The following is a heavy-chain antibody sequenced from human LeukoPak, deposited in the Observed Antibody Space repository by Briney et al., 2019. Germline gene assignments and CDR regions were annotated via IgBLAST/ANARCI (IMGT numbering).Heavy chain of an antibody. Sequence: PGGSLRLSCAASGFTFSSYWMSWVRQAPGKGLEWVANIKQDGSEKYYVDSVKGRFTISRDNAKNSLYLQMHSLRAEDTAVYYCARGGAAIYSSGLLGYWGQGTLVTVSS. CDR1: GFTFSSYW. CDR2: IKQDGSEK. J-gene: IGHJ4*02. D-gene: IGHD6-19*01. CDR3: ARGGAAIYSSGLLGY. V-gene: IGHV3-7*03.